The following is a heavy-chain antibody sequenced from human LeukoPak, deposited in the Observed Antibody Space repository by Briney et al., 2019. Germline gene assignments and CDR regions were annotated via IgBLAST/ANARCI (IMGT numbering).Heavy chain of an antibody. CDR1: GFTVSSNY. CDR3: ARVPRSSGWTYFDY. Sequence: GGSLRLSCAASGFTVSSNYMSWVRQAPGKGLEWVSVIYSGGSPYYADSVKGRFTISRDNSKNTLYLQMNSLRAEDTAVYYCARVPRSSGWTYFDYWGQGTLVTVSS. CDR2: IYSGGSP. J-gene: IGHJ4*02. V-gene: IGHV3-66*01. D-gene: IGHD6-19*01.